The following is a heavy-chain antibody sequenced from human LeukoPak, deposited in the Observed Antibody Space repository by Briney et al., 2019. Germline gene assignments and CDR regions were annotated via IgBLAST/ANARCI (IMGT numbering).Heavy chain of an antibody. CDR3: ARDLSERYSTDY. D-gene: IGHD1-26*01. CDR2: ISWDGNTK. J-gene: IGHJ4*02. V-gene: IGHV3-30-3*01. CDR1: GFTFKKYA. Sequence: PGRSLRLSCAVSGFTFKKYAIHWVRQAPGKGLEWVAFISWDGNTKYCADSVKGRFTISRDNSQNTLDLQMNSLRTEDTAVYYCARDLSERYSTDYWGQGTLVTVSS.